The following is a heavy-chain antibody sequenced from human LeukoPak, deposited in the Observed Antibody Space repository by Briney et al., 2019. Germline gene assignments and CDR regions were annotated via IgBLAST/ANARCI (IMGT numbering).Heavy chain of an antibody. J-gene: IGHJ4*02. V-gene: IGHV3-21*01. CDR2: ISSSSSYI. CDR3: ARDWRNNWNDEGFDY. CDR1: GFTFSSYS. D-gene: IGHD1-20*01. Sequence: PGGSLRLSCAASGFTFSSYSMNWVRQAPGKGLEWVSSISSSSSYIYYADSVKGRFTISRDNAKNSLYLQMNSLRAEDTAVYYCARDWRNNWNDEGFDYWGQGTLVTVSS.